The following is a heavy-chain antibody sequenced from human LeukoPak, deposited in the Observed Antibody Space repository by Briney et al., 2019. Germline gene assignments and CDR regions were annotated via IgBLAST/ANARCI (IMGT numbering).Heavy chain of an antibody. CDR3: ARDESIFGVVILGLFDY. Sequence: PGESLRLSCAVSGFTFSSYWMSWVRQAPGKGLEWVANINQDGSEKSYVDSVKGRFTISRDNATNSLYLQMNSLRADDTAVYYCARDESIFGVVILGLFDYWGQGTLVTVSS. D-gene: IGHD3-3*01. CDR2: INQDGSEK. CDR1: GFTFSSYW. J-gene: IGHJ4*02. V-gene: IGHV3-7*01.